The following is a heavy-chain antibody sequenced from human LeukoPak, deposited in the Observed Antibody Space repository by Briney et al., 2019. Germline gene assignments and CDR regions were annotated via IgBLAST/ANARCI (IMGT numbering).Heavy chain of an antibody. CDR2: INSDGRT. CDR1: GLTVSSNY. CDR3: ARGDFDY. V-gene: IGHV3-53*01. Sequence: GESLRLSCAASGLTVSSNYMNWVRQAPGKGLEWVSTINSDGRTYYADSVKGRFTISRDNSKNTLYLQMNSLGADDTAVYYCARGDFDYWGQGTLVTVSS. J-gene: IGHJ4*02.